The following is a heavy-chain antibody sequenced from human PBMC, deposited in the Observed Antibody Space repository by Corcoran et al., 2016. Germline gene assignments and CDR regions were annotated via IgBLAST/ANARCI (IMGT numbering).Heavy chain of an antibody. J-gene: IGHJ4*02. CDR3: AKEGGSGWQTFDY. V-gene: IGHV3-7*01. D-gene: IGHD6-19*01. CDR1: GFTFSSYW. CDR2: IKQDGSEK. Sequence: EVKLVESGGGLVHPGGSLRLSCVASGFTFSSYWMSWVRQAPGKGLEWVANIKQDGSEKYYVDSVKGRFTISRDNSKNTLYLQMNSLRAEDTAVYYCAKEGGSGWQTFDYWGQGTLVTVSS.